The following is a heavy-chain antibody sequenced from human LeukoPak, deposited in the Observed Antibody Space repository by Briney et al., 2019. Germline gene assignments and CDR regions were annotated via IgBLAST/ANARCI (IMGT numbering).Heavy chain of an antibody. V-gene: IGHV3-33*08. J-gene: IGHJ3*02. CDR1: GFTFSSYG. CDR3: ARDQGMAAFDI. Sequence: PGGSLRLSCAASGFTFSSYGMHWVRQAPGKGLEWVAVIWYGGSNKYYADSVKGRFTISRDNSKNTLYLQMNSLRAEDTAVYYCARDQGMAAFDIWGQGTMVTVSS. CDR2: IWYGGSNK. D-gene: IGHD6-13*01.